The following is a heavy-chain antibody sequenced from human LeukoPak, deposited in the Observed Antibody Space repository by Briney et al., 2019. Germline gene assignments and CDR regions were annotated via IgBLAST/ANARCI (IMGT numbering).Heavy chain of an antibody. CDR1: GYTFTSYG. D-gene: IGHD3-10*01. CDR3: ARNPCYYGSGSCESDY. V-gene: IGHV1-18*01. J-gene: IGHJ4*02. Sequence: GASAKVSCKASGYTFTSYGISWVRQAPGQGLEWMGWISAYNGNTNYAQKLQGRVTMTTDTSTSTAYMELRSLRSDDTAVYYCARNPCYYGSGSCESDYWGQGTLVTVSS. CDR2: ISAYNGNT.